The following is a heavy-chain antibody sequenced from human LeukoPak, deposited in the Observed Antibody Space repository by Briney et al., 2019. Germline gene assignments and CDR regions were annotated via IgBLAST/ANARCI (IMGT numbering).Heavy chain of an antibody. D-gene: IGHD6-13*01. J-gene: IGHJ4*02. CDR2: ISSSSSTI. CDR3: ARDGYSSSWYSFDY. V-gene: IGHV3-48*01. Sequence: PGGSLRLSCAASGFTFSSYSMNWVRQAPGKGLEWVSYISSSSSTIYYADSVKGRFTISRDNAKNSLHLQMNSLRAEDTAVYYCARDGYSSSWYSFDYWGQGTLVTVSS. CDR1: GFTFSSYS.